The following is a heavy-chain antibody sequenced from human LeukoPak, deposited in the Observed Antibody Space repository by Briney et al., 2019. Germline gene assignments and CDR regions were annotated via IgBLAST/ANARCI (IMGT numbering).Heavy chain of an antibody. J-gene: IGHJ4*02. D-gene: IGHD3-10*01. Sequence: SETLSLTCTVSGGSISSSSYYWGWIRQPPGKGLEWIGSIYYSGSTYYNPSLKSRVTISVDTSKNQFSLKLSSVTAADTAVYYCARADYYGSGSYSLMYYFDYWGQGTLVTVSS. CDR3: ARADYYGSGSYSLMYYFDY. CDR2: IYYSGST. V-gene: IGHV4-39*07. CDR1: GGSISSSSYY.